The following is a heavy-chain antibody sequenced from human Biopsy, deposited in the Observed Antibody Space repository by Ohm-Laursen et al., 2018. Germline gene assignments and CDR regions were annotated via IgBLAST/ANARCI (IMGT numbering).Heavy chain of an antibody. CDR1: GFTFSNYA. Sequence: SLRLSCSAPGFTFSNYAMSRVRQAPGKGLEWVQGISGSGGRTYYAESMKGRFTISRDNSKKTVYLQMNSLRAEDTAVYYCAKEVFSAVGTSGFDPWGQGTLVTVSS. V-gene: IGHV3-23*01. CDR3: AKEVFSAVGTSGFDP. J-gene: IGHJ5*02. D-gene: IGHD1/OR15-1a*01. CDR2: ISGSGGRT.